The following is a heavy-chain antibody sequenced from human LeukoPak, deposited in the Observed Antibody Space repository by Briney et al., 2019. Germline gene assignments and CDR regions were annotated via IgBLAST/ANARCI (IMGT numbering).Heavy chain of an antibody. J-gene: IGHJ4*02. Sequence: PGGSLRLSCAASGFTFSSYGMHWVRQAPGKGLEWVAFIRFDGSDKYYADSVKGRFTISRDNSKNTLYLQMNSLRAEDTAVYYCANLDYYDSSGPTDYWGQGTLVTVSS. V-gene: IGHV3-30*02. CDR2: IRFDGSDK. CDR3: ANLDYYDSSGPTDY. CDR1: GFTFSSYG. D-gene: IGHD3-22*01.